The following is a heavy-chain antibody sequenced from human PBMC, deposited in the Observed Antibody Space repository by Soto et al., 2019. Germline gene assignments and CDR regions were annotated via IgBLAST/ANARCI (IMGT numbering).Heavy chain of an antibody. CDR1: GYTFTTYT. V-gene: IGHV1-3*01. J-gene: IGHJ5*02. CDR2: INPVNGNT. D-gene: IGHD6-13*01. Sequence: ASVKVSCKASGYTFTTYTMNLVRQAPGQRLEWMGWINPVNGNTKSSQKFQDRVIITRDTSASTAYMELRSLRSEDTAVYYCARGIATGQLDPWGQGTLVTVSS. CDR3: ARGIATGQLDP.